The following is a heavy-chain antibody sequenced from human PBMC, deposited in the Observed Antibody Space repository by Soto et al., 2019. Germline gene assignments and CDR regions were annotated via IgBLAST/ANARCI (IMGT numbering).Heavy chain of an antibody. CDR2: ISDSSGNI. CDR1: RFTFSTYS. V-gene: IGHV3-48*02. D-gene: IGHD2-2*01. J-gene: IGHJ3*02. Sequence: EVQLVESGGGLVQPGGSLRLSCAASRFTFSTYSMNWVRQAPGKGLEWVSHISDSSGNIFYADSVMGRFTISRDNAKNSLYLQMNSLGDEDTAVYYCATDGVGVVPGDVFDIWGQGTMVTVSS. CDR3: ATDGVGVVPGDVFDI.